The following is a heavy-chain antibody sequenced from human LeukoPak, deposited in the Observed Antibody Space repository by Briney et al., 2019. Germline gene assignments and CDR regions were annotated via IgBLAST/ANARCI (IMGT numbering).Heavy chain of an antibody. J-gene: IGHJ4*02. CDR2: INHSGST. CDR3: ASLRFLEWFTFDY. CDR1: GGSISSSNW. D-gene: IGHD3-3*01. V-gene: IGHV4-4*02. Sequence: PSETLSLTCAVSGGSISSSNWWSWVRQPPGKGLEWIGEINHSGSTNYNPSLKSRVTISVDTSKNQFSLKLSSVTAADTAVYYCASLRFLEWFTFDYWGQGTLVTVSS.